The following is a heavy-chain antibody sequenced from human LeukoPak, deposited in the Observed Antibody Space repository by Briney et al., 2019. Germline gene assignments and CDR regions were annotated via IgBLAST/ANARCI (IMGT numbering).Heavy chain of an antibody. Sequence: AGTLTLSCSASGFTFSIHCMNWVRQAPGKGLQWVSGIGPSGVITNYSNSVKGRFTISRDNYESTVYLKMNSLRAVDRAVYYCAKPNEDHLRYFGWLLPFDYWGQGTLVTVSS. V-gene: IGHV3-23*01. CDR3: AKPNEDHLRYFGWLLPFDY. J-gene: IGHJ4*02. CDR1: GFTFSIHC. CDR2: IGPSGVIT. D-gene: IGHD3-9*01.